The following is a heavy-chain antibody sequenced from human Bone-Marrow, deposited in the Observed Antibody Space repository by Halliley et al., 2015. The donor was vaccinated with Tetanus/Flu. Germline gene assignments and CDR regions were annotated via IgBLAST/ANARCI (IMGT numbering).Heavy chain of an antibody. J-gene: IGHJ4*02. D-gene: IGHD5-18*01. Sequence: WMGWISALNGNTHYAQKLQGRVPMTTDTSPSTAYMELSSLTSDDTGVYYCARDRSGYKYGSHWGQGTLVTVSS. CDR2: ISALNGNT. V-gene: IGHV1-18*01. CDR3: ARDRSGYKYGSH.